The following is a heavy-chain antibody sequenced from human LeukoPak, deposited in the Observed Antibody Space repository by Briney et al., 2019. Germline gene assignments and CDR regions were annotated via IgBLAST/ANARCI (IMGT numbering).Heavy chain of an antibody. V-gene: IGHV3-66*01. CDR1: GFTVSNYY. D-gene: IGHD4-17*01. CDR2: IYTSGST. Sequence: GGSLRLSCAASGFTVSNYYMSWVRQAPGQGLEWVSVIYTSGSTYDADSVRGRFTISRDKSKNTLYLQMNSLRAEDAVVYYCARGGSDGGDYSSFDIWGLGTMVTVSS. CDR3: ARGGSDGGDYSSFDI. J-gene: IGHJ3*02.